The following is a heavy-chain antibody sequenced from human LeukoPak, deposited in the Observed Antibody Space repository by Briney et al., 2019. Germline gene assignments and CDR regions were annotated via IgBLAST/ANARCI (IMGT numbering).Heavy chain of an antibody. D-gene: IGHD6-13*01. Sequence: GGSLRLSCAASGFTFSTSWMSWVRQAPGKGLEWLANIRKDGGERYYVDSVKGRFTISRDNAEDSLHLQMNSLRAEDTAVYYCATSRDAPGNYWGQGFLVTVSS. V-gene: IGHV3-7*01. CDR2: IRKDGGER. CDR1: GFTFSTSW. J-gene: IGHJ4*02. CDR3: ATSRDAPGNY.